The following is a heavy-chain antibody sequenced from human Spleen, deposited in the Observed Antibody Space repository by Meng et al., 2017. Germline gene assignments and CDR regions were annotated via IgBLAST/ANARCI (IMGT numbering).Heavy chain of an antibody. CDR1: GFTFTNYA. V-gene: IGHV3-23*01. CDR2: VSGGGGTT. CDR3: AKDTYRNDWSETTRYGVDV. D-gene: IGHD6-19*01. Sequence: GESLKISCAASGFTFTNYAMSWVRQAPGKGLEWVSGVSGGGGTTYYADSVRGRSTISRDNSKSTLYLQMDSLRVEDTALYYCAKDTYRNDWSETTRYGVDVWGQGTTVTVSS. J-gene: IGHJ6*02.